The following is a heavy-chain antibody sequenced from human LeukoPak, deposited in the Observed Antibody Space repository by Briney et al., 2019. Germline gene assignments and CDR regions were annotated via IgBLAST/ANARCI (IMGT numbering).Heavy chain of an antibody. Sequence: GGSLRLSCAASGFTFSSYGMHWVRQAPGKGLEWVAVISYDGSNKYYADSVKGRFTISRDNSKNTLYLQMNSLRAEDTAVYYCAKVYYDSSGLDAFDIWGQGTMVTVSS. D-gene: IGHD3-22*01. J-gene: IGHJ3*02. CDR2: ISYDGSNK. CDR3: AKVYYDSSGLDAFDI. V-gene: IGHV3-30*18. CDR1: GFTFSSYG.